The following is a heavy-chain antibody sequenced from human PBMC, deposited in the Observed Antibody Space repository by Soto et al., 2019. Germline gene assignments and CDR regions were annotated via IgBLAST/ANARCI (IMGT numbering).Heavy chain of an antibody. CDR3: ARDGVDTATGYYYGMDV. CDR1: GYTFTSYG. J-gene: IGHJ6*02. Sequence: QVQLVQSGAEVKKPGASVKVSCKASGYTFTSYGISWVRQAPGQGLEWMGWISAYNGNTNYAQKLQARVTMTTDTSTSTAYMELRSLGSDDAAVYYCARDGVDTATGYYYGMDVWGQGTTVTVSS. D-gene: IGHD5-18*01. CDR2: ISAYNGNT. V-gene: IGHV1-18*01.